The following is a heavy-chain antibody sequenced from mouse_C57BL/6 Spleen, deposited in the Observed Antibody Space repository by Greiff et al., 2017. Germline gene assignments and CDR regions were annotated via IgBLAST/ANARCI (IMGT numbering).Heavy chain of an antibody. J-gene: IGHJ4*01. D-gene: IGHD5-5*01. CDR2: ISDGGSYT. Sequence: EVMLVESGGGLVKPGGSLKLSCAASGFTFSSYAMSWVRQTPEKRLEWVATISDGGSYTYYPDNVKGRFTISRDNAKNNLYLQMSHLKSEDTAMYYCARRDYRDEEGYAMDYWGQGTSVTVSS. CDR1: GFTFSSYA. V-gene: IGHV5-4*03. CDR3: ARRDYRDEEGYAMDY.